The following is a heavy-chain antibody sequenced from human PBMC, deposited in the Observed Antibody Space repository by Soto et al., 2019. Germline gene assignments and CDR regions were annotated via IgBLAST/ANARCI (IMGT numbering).Heavy chain of an antibody. J-gene: IGHJ6*02. Sequence: EVQLLESGGGLVQTGGSLRLSCAASGFNFSSYAMSWVRQAPGKGLEWVLAISGSGGSTYYADSVKGRFPISRDNSKNTLYLQMNSLRAEDTAVYYCAKVNKYSSSWYDYYYYYGMDVWGQGTTVTVSS. CDR1: GFNFSSYA. V-gene: IGHV3-23*01. CDR3: AKVNKYSSSWYDYYYYYGMDV. D-gene: IGHD6-13*01. CDR2: ISGSGGST.